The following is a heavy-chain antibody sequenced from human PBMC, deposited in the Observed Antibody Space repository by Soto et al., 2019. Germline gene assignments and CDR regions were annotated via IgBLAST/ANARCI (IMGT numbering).Heavy chain of an antibody. V-gene: IGHV3-13*01. CDR3: TRKTPPTGMEV. CDR1: GFTLRSYD. D-gene: IGHD3-9*01. Sequence: ESGGGLVQPGGSLSLSSAASGFTLRSYDIHWVRQATGEGLAWVSGIGSGGDTHYADSVKGRFIISREDGKNSLYLQMNNLRVGDTAVYYCTRKTPPTGMEVWGQGATVTVSS. J-gene: IGHJ6*02. CDR2: IGSGGDT.